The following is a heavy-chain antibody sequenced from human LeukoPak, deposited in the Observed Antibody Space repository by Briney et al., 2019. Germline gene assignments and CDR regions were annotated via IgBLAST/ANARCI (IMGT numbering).Heavy chain of an antibody. CDR3: ARARVGATSDDALDI. Sequence: PSETLSLTCTVSGGSISTYYWSSIRQPPGKGLEWIGYIYYTGSTNYNPSLKSRVTISVDTSKNQFSLKLTSVTAADTAVYYCARARVGATSDDALDIWGQGTMVTVSS. J-gene: IGHJ3*02. CDR2: IYYTGST. D-gene: IGHD1-26*01. CDR1: GGSISTYY. V-gene: IGHV4-59*01.